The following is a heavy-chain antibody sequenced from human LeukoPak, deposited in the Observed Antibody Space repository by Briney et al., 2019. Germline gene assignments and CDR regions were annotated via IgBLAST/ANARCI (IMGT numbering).Heavy chain of an antibody. J-gene: IGHJ1*01. CDR3: AGAGIAVAGNAEYFQH. D-gene: IGHD6-19*01. V-gene: IGHV5-51*01. CDR2: IYPGDSDT. Sequence: PGESLKISCKGSGYSFTGYWIGWVRQMPGKGLEWMGIIYPGDSDTRYSPSFQGQVTISADKSISTAYLQWSSLKASDTAMYYCAGAGIAVAGNAEYFQHWGQGTLVTVSS. CDR1: GYSFTGYW.